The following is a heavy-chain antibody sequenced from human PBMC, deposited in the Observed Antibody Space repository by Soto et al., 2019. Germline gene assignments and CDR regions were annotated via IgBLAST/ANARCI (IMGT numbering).Heavy chain of an antibody. Sequence: PGESLKISCKGSGYSFTSYWIGWVRQMPGKGLEWMGIIYPGDSDTRYSPSFQGQVTISADKSISTAYLQWSSLKASDTAMYYCGRQAPEYCSSTSCSGAFDIWGKGTMVTVSS. CDR2: IYPGDSDT. J-gene: IGHJ3*02. CDR3: GRQAPEYCSSTSCSGAFDI. D-gene: IGHD2-2*01. CDR1: GYSFTSYW. V-gene: IGHV5-51*01.